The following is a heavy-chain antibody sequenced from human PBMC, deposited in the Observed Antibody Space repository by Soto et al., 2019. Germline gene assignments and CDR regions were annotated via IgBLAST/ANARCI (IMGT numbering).Heavy chain of an antibody. J-gene: IGHJ4*02. CDR3: ARRNNSGWAHFDY. Sequence: PSETLSLTCTVSGGSIGGYYWTWIRQPPGKGLEWIGYIYSSGSTNYHPSLKSRVTISVDTSKNQFSLKLSSVTAADTAVYYCARRNNSGWAHFDYWGQGILVTVYS. D-gene: IGHD6-19*01. CDR1: GGSIGGYY. CDR2: IYSSGST. V-gene: IGHV4-59*01.